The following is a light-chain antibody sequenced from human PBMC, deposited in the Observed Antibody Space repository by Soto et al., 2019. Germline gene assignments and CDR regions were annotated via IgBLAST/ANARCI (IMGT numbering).Light chain of an antibody. V-gene: IGKV1-5*03. J-gene: IGKJ4*02. CDR3: QQYDNYSP. CDR2: KAS. CDR1: QSISDL. Sequence: IQMTQSPSTLSASVGDRVTITCRASQSISDLLAWYQQKPGEAPKLLLYKASSLESGVPSRLSGRGSGTQFSLTINSLQPDDFATYYCQQYDNYSPFGGGTKVEI.